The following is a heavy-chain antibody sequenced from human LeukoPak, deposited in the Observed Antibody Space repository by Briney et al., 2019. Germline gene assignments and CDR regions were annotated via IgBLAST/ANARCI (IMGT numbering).Heavy chain of an antibody. CDR2: INHSGST. V-gene: IGHV4-34*01. D-gene: IGHD3-9*01. CDR3: ARGYYDILTGYYPFDY. CDR1: SGSFRGYY. J-gene: IGHJ4*02. Sequence: SETLSLTCAVYSGSFRGYYWSWIRQPPGKGLEWSGEINHSGSTKYNPCLTRRGTISVDTSKKKRSRTLKSVTAADTAVYYCARGYYDILTGYYPFDYWGPGTLVTVSS.